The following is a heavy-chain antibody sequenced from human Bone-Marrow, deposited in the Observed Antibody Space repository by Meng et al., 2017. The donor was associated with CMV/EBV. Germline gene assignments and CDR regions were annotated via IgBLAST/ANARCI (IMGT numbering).Heavy chain of an antibody. V-gene: IGHV3-21*01. CDR1: GFSFRDYT. CDR2: LSYDSSYI. J-gene: IGHJ6*02. CDR3: ARYISSRPTCYVSYYAMDV. D-gene: IGHD3-16*01. Sequence: GGSLRLSCTASGFSFRDYTMNWVRQAPGKGLEWVSSLSYDSSYIHYRDSVKGRFTISRDNAKNSLYLHMDGLRVEDTVVYYCARYISSRPTCYVSYYAMDVWGQGTSVTVSS.